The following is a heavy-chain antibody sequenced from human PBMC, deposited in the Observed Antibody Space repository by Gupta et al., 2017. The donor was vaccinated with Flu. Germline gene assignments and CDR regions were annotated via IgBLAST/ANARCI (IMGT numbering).Heavy chain of an antibody. CDR1: GFTFSSYA. Sequence: EVQLLESGGGLVQPGRSLRLSCEASGFTFSSYAMHWVRQAPGKGLEWVSTITGSGGSTYYADSVKGRFTISRDISKNTLYLQMNSLRTEDTAVYYCAKDHTGYVPLAGTLDYWGQGTLVTVSS. D-gene: IGHD6-19*01. V-gene: IGHV3-23*01. CDR3: AKDHTGYVPLAGTLDY. J-gene: IGHJ4*02. CDR2: ITGSGGST.